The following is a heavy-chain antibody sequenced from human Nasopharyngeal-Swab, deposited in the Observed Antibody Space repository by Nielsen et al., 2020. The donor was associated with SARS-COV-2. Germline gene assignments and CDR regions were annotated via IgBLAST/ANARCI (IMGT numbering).Heavy chain of an antibody. CDR1: GFTFDDYA. CDR2: ISWNSGSI. CDR3: VKLPRIAAAGTSVDY. D-gene: IGHD6-13*01. Sequence: GGSLRLSCAASGFTFDDYAMHWVRQAPGKGLEWVSGISWNSGSIGYADSVKGRFTISRDNAKNSLYLQMNSLRAEDTALYYCVKLPRIAAAGTSVDYWGQGTLVTVSS. V-gene: IGHV3-9*01. J-gene: IGHJ4*02.